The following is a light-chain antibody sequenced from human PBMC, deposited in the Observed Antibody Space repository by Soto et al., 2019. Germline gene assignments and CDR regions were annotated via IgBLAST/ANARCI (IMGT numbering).Light chain of an antibody. CDR3: CSYAGRSTFV. J-gene: IGLJ3*02. Sequence: QSALTQPASVSGSPGRSITISCTGTSSDVGSYNLVSWYQQHPGKAPKLIIYEVTKRPSGVSSRFSGSKSGNSASLTISGLRADDEADYYCCSYAGRSTFVFGGGTKVTVL. CDR1: SSDVGSYNL. V-gene: IGLV2-23*02. CDR2: EVT.